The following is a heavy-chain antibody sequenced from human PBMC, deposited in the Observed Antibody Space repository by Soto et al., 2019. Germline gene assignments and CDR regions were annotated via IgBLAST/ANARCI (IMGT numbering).Heavy chain of an antibody. CDR3: ARSLRWGGAFDI. Sequence: SVDVCGKXSGGTFSSYGISWVRQAPGQGLEWMGGIIPIFGTANYAQKFQGRVTITADESTSTAYMELSSLRSEDTAVYYCARSLRWGGAFDIWGQGTMVTVSS. V-gene: IGHV1-69*13. CDR2: IIPIFGTA. CDR1: GGTFSSYG. D-gene: IGHD1-26*01. J-gene: IGHJ3*02.